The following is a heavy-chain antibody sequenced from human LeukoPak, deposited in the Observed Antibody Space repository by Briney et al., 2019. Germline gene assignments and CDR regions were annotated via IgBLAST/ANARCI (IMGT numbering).Heavy chain of an antibody. J-gene: IGHJ4*02. CDR3: AKGKGSGYDSSGYYDY. Sequence: GGTLRLSCAASGFTFSSHGMNWVRQAPGKGLEWVSGISPSGGITYYADSVKGRFTISRDNSKNTLYLQMNSLRAEHTAVYYCAKGKGSGYDSSGYYDYWGQGTLGTVSS. CDR2: ISPSGGIT. V-gene: IGHV3-23*01. CDR1: GFTFSSHG. D-gene: IGHD3-22*01.